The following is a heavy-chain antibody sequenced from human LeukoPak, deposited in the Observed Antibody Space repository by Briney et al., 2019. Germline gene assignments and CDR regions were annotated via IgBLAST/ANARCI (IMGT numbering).Heavy chain of an antibody. CDR2: IYYSGST. CDR1: GGSISSGDYY. V-gene: IGHV4-30-4*01. D-gene: IGHD2-15*01. CDR3: ARAVVVAATVVFDY. J-gene: IGHJ4*02. Sequence: SETLSLTCTVSGGSISSGDYYWRWIRQPPGKGLGWIGYIYYSGSTYYNPPLKSRVTISVDTSKNQFSLKLSSVTAADTAVYYCARAVVVAATVVFDYWGQGTLVTVSS.